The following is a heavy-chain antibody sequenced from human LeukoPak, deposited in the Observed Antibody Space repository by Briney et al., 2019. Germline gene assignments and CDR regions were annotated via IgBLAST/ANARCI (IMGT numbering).Heavy chain of an antibody. Sequence: GESLRISCKGSGYSFTSYWIGWVRQMPGKGLEWMGIIYPGDSDTRYSPSFQGQVTISVDKSISTAYLQWSSLKASDTAMYYCARLPNIGGSEYYFDYWGQGTLVTVSS. V-gene: IGHV5-51*01. CDR3: ARLPNIGGSEYYFDY. CDR2: IYPGDSDT. D-gene: IGHD2/OR15-2a*01. J-gene: IGHJ4*02. CDR1: GYSFTSYW.